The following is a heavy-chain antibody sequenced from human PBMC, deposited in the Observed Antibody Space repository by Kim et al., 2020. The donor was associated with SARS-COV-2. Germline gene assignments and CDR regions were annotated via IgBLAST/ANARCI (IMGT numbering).Heavy chain of an antibody. V-gene: IGHV3-43*02. CDR1: GFTFDDYA. CDR2: ISGDGGST. J-gene: IGHJ6*02. Sequence: GGSLRLSCAASGFTFDDYAMHWVRQAPGKGLEWVSLISGDGGSTYYADSVKGRFTISRDNSKNSLYLQMNSLRTEDTALYYCAKDRLQSPGTPGTTRYYYYGMDVWGQGTTVTVSS. D-gene: IGHD1-1*01. CDR3: AKDRLQSPGTPGTTRYYYYGMDV.